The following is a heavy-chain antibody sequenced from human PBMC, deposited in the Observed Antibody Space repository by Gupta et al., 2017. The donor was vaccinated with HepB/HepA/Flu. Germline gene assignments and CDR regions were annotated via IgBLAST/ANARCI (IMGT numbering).Heavy chain of an antibody. V-gene: IGHV3-30*18. CDR1: GFTFSSYG. J-gene: IGHJ6*02. D-gene: IGHD4-11*01. Sequence: QVQLVESGGGVVQPGRSLRLSCAASGFTFSSYGMHWVRQAPGKGLEWVAVISYDGSNKYYADSVKGRFTISRDNSKNTLYLQMNSLRAEDTAVYYCAKDGSTVKGNYYYYYGMDVWGQGTTVTVSS. CDR2: ISYDGSNK. CDR3: AKDGSTVKGNYYYYYGMDV.